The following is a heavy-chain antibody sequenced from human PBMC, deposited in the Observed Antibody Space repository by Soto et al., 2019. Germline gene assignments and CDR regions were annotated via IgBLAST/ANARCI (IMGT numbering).Heavy chain of an antibody. CDR1: GYGFTTYG. D-gene: IGHD1-1*01. V-gene: IGHV1-18*01. CDR3: ARWRYGDY. Sequence: QVHLVQSGAEVKKPGASVKVSCKGSGYGFTTYGITWVRQAPGQGLEWMAWISAHNGNTDYAQNLPGRVTVTRPTSTSTAYMELRSLRSDDTAVYYCARWRYGDYWGQGALVTVSS. J-gene: IGHJ4*02. CDR2: ISAHNGNT.